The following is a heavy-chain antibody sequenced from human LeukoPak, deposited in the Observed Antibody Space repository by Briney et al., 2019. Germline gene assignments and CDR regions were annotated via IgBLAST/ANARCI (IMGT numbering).Heavy chain of an antibody. CDR2: IYPGDSDT. J-gene: IGHJ4*02. Sequence: GESLKISCKGSGYSFTSYWIGWVRQMPGKGLEWMGIIYPGDSDTRYSPSFQGQVTISADKSISTAYLQWSSLKASDTAMYYCARHKGGVNKYSSSWYLVYWGQGTLVTVSS. CDR3: ARHKGGVNKYSSSWYLVY. V-gene: IGHV5-51*01. D-gene: IGHD6-13*01. CDR1: GYSFTSYW.